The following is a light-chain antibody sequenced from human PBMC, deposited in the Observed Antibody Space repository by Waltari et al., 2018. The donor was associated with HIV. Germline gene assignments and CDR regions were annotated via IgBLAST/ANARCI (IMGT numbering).Light chain of an antibody. CDR1: SSNIGSKH. CDR2: RNN. J-gene: IGLJ1*01. Sequence: SVLTQPPSASGTPGQRVTLSCSGSSSNIGSKHVYWYQQLPGTAPKLLIYRNNQRPSGVPDRFSGSKSGTSASLAISGLRSEDEADYYCAAWDDSLSVVYVFGTGTKVTVL. CDR3: AAWDDSLSVVYV. V-gene: IGLV1-47*01.